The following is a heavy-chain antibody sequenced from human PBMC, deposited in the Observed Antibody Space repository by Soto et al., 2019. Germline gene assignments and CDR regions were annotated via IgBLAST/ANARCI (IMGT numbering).Heavy chain of an antibody. CDR3: ARDRSGPGNWNYGTFEL. V-gene: IGHV1-69*01. D-gene: IGHD1-7*01. CDR1: GGTFSSLG. J-gene: IGHJ3*01. Sequence: QVQLVQSGAEVKKPGSSLKVSCRASGGTFSSLGISWVRQGPRQGLEWLGGFIPMFGTANYPLKFQGRVTLSATDSTSTAYMELSSLTSEDTAMYFCARDRSGPGNWNYGTFELGGLGTMVTVSS. CDR2: FIPMFGTA.